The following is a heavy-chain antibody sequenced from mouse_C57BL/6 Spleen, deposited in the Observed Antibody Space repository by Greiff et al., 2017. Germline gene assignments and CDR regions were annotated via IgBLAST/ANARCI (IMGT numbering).Heavy chain of an antibody. CDR1: GFTFSSYT. J-gene: IGHJ2*01. CDR3: ARNWDGYFDY. V-gene: IGHV5-9*01. Sequence: EVHLVESGGGLVKPGGSLKLSCAASGFTFSSYTMSWVRQTPEKRLEWVATISGGGGNTYYPDSVKGRFTISRDNAKNTLYLQMSSLRSEDTALYYCARNWDGYFDYWGQGTTLTVSS. CDR2: ISGGGGNT. D-gene: IGHD4-1*01.